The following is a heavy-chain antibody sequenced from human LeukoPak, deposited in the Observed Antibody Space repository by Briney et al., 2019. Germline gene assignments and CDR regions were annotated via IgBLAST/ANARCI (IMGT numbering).Heavy chain of an antibody. D-gene: IGHD4-11*01. Sequence: GGSLRLSCTTSGFTFDDYTMSWVRQAPGKELEWVGFIRSKAFGGTTEYAASVKGRFTISRDDSKGIAYLQMNSLKIEDTAMYYCSRAPYSNYVNLDYWGQGTLVTVSS. J-gene: IGHJ4*02. CDR1: GFTFDDYT. CDR2: IRSKAFGGTT. V-gene: IGHV3-49*04. CDR3: SRAPYSNYVNLDY.